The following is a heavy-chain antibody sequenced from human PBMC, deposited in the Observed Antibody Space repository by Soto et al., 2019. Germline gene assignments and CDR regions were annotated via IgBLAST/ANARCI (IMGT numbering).Heavy chain of an antibody. CDR3: AGEPNSNYYYYGMDV. V-gene: IGHV1-18*01. CDR2: ISAYNGNT. CDR1: GYTFTSYG. J-gene: IGHJ6*02. D-gene: IGHD4-4*01. Sequence: QVQLVQSGAEVKKPGASVKVSCKASGYTFTSYGISWVRQAPGQGLEWMGWISAYNGNTNYAQKLQGRVTMTTATSTSTAYMELRSLRSDDTAVYYCAGEPNSNYYYYGMDVWGQGTTVTVSS.